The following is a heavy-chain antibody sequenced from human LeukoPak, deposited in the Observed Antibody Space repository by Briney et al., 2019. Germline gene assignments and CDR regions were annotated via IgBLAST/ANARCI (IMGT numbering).Heavy chain of an antibody. J-gene: IGHJ4*02. CDR1: GFTFSTYG. Sequence: PGGSLRLSCVASGFTFSTYGMNWVRQAPGKGLEWVSYISRSITTIYYADSVKGRFTISRDNAENSLYLQMNGLRAEDTAVYYCARLPAYCSSTSCYYDYWGQGTLVTVSS. CDR3: ARLPAYCSSTSCYYDY. CDR2: ISRSITTI. D-gene: IGHD2-2*01. V-gene: IGHV3-48*01.